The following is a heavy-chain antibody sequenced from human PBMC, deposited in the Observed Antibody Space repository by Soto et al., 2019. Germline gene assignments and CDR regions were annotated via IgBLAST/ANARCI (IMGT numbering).Heavy chain of an antibody. Sequence: SETLSLTCTVSGGPIISGDYYWSWIRQPPGKGLEWIGYIYYSGDTSYNPPLKSRVTISIDTSKNQFSLKLSSVTAADTAFYYCAREGALLFDGNSDYYSTMDVWGQGTTVTVSS. V-gene: IGHV4-30-4*08. D-gene: IGHD4-4*01. J-gene: IGHJ6*02. CDR1: GGPIISGDYY. CDR3: AREGALLFDGNSDYYSTMDV. CDR2: IYYSGDT.